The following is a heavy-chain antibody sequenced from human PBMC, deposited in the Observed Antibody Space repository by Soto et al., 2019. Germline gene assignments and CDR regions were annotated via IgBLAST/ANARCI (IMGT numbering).Heavy chain of an antibody. D-gene: IGHD4-17*01. CDR3: ARDARTTVTTRGVWYFDL. CDR2: ISYHGSNK. Sequence: PGGSLRLSCAASGFTFNNYAMRWVRQAPGRGLEWVALISYHGSNKYHADSVKGRFTISRDNSKNTLFLQMNSLRGEDTAVYYCARDARTTVTTRGVWYFDLWGRGTLVTVSS. V-gene: IGHV3-30-3*01. CDR1: GFTFNNYA. J-gene: IGHJ2*01.